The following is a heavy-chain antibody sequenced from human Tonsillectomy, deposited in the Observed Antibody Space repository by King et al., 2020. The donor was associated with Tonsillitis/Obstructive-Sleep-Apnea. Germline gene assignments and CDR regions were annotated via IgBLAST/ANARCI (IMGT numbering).Heavy chain of an antibody. V-gene: IGHV3-7*03. CDR2: IKQDGSEK. Sequence: VQLVQSGGGLVQPGGSLRLSCAASGFTFSSYCMSWVRQAPGKGLEWVANIKQDGSEKYYVDSVKGRFTISRDNAKNSLYLQMNSLRAEDTAVYYCARTLGTTAMAFYFDYWGQGTLVTVSS. CDR1: GFTFSSYC. D-gene: IGHD5-18*01. CDR3: ARTLGTTAMAFYFDY. J-gene: IGHJ4*02.